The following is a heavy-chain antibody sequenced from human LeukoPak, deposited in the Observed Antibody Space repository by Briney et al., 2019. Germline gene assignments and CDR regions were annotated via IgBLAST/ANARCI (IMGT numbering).Heavy chain of an antibody. CDR1: GFTFSTYG. Sequence: GRSLRLSCAASGFTFSTYGMNWVRQAPGKGLEWVSYISSSGSPIYYADSVKGRFTISRDNAKNSLYLQMNSLRDEDTAVYYCARGGELFDYWGQGTLVTVSS. J-gene: IGHJ4*02. V-gene: IGHV3-48*02. CDR3: ARGGELFDY. D-gene: IGHD3-16*01. CDR2: ISSSGSPI.